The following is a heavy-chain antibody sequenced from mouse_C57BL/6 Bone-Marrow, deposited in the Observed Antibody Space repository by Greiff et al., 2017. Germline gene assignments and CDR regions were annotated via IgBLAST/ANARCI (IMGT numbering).Heavy chain of an antibody. V-gene: IGHV1-55*01. J-gene: IGHJ3*01. CDR3: ARRGSGHGFAY. CDR2: IYPGSGST. D-gene: IGHD3-2*02. Sequence: QVQLQQPGAELVKPGASVKMSCKASGYTFTSYWITWVKQRPGQGLEWIGDIYPGSGSTNYIEKFKSKATLTVDASSSTAYMQLSSLTSEDSAVYYCARRGSGHGFAYWGQGTLVTVSA. CDR1: GYTFTSYW.